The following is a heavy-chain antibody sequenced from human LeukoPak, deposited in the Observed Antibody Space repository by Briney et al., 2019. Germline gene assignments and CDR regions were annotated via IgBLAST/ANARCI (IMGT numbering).Heavy chain of an antibody. Sequence: GGSLRLSCAASGFTFSDYYMSWIRQAPGKGLEWVSFISSGSSYIYYADSVKGRFTISRDNAKNSLYLQMNSLRAEDTAVYYCASGLDTAMVTQVTYYYYYMDVWGKGTTVTISS. CDR1: GFTFSDYY. CDR3: ASGLDTAMVTQVTYYYYYMDV. J-gene: IGHJ6*03. CDR2: ISSGSSYI. V-gene: IGHV3-11*06. D-gene: IGHD5-18*01.